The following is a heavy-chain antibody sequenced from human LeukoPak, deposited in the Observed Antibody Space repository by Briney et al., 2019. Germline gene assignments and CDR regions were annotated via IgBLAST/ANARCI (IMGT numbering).Heavy chain of an antibody. CDR1: GGTFSSYA. V-gene: IGHV1-69*04. Sequence: AASVKVSCKASGGTFSSYAISWVRQAPGQGLEWMGRIIPILGIANYAQKFQGGVTITADKSTSTAYMELSSLRSEDTAVYYCARDPGIAAAGTPNWGQGTLVTVSS. D-gene: IGHD6-13*01. J-gene: IGHJ4*02. CDR2: IIPILGIA. CDR3: ARDPGIAAAGTPN.